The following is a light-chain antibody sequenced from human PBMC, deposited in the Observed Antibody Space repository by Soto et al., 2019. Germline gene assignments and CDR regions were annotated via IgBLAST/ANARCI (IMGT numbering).Light chain of an antibody. CDR1: QGIRTD. CDR3: QQYGTSEII. Sequence: IQMTQSPSSLSASVGDRVTITCRASQGIRTDLVWYQQKPGQAPRLLIYDTSSRATGIPDRFSGSGSGTDFTLTISRLEPEDFAVFFCQQYGTSEIIFGQGTRLEIK. J-gene: IGKJ5*01. V-gene: IGKV1-13*02. CDR2: DTS.